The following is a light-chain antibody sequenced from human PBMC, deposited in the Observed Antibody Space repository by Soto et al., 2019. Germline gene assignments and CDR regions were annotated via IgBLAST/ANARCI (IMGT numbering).Light chain of an antibody. CDR1: NIGSKS. J-gene: IGLJ2*01. CDR2: YDT. Sequence: SYELTQPPSVSVAPGKAARITCGGNNIGSKSVHWYQQKPGQAPVVVMYYDTDRPSGIPERFSGSNSGNTATLTINRVEAGDEADYFCQVWDTSSDHVIFGGGTKLTVL. V-gene: IGLV3-21*04. CDR3: QVWDTSSDHVI.